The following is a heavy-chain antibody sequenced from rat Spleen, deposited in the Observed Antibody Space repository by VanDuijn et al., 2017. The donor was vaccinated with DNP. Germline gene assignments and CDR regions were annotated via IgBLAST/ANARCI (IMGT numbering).Heavy chain of an antibody. J-gene: IGHJ3*01. CDR2: ISTGGGNT. CDR1: GFIFSNYG. D-gene: IGHD1-10*01. Sequence: EVQLVESGGGLVQPGRSMKLSCAASGFIFSNYGMAWVRQAPTKGLEWVASISTGGGNTYYRHSVKGRFTISRDNAKSTLYLQMDSLRSEDTATYYCARAYNNYSTWFPYWGQGTLVTVSS. CDR3: ARAYNNYSTWFPY. V-gene: IGHV5-25*01.